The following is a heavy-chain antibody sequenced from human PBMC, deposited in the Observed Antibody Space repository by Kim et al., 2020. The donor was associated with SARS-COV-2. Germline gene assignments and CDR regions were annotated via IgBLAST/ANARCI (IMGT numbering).Heavy chain of an antibody. D-gene: IGHD5-18*01. V-gene: IGHV4-34*01. CDR2: INHSGST. CDR1: GGSFSGYY. CDR3: ARRGYSYGYRGAVGSNWFDT. J-gene: IGHJ5*01. Sequence: SETLSLTCAVYGGSFSGYYWSWIRQPPGKGLEWIGEINHSGSTNYNPSLKSRVTISVDTSKNQFSLKLSSVTAADTAVYYCARRGYSYGYRGAVGSNWFDTSGPGTLVTVSS.